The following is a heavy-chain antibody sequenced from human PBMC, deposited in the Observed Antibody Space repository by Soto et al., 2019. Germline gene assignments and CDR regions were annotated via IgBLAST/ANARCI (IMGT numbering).Heavy chain of an antibody. V-gene: IGHV4-4*02. D-gene: IGHD3-22*01. CDR1: GGSISSSNW. J-gene: IGHJ5*02. CDR3: AGDVIYYDSSGYYSRWFDP. CDR2: IYHSWST. Sequence: QVQLQESGPGLVKPSGTLSLTCAVSGGSISSSNWWSWVRQPPGKGLEWIGEIYHSWSTNYNPYLTRCVAISVDKSKIQSSLTLSSVTAADTAVYSCAGDVIYYDSSGYYSRWFDPWGQGTLVTVSS.